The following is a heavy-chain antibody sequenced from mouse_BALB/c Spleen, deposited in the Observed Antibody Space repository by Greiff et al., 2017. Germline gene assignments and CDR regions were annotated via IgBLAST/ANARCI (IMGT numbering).Heavy chain of an antibody. CDR1: GFTFSSFG. V-gene: IGHV5-17*02. CDR3: ARRGGSSWFAY. J-gene: IGHJ3*01. Sequence: EVHLVESGGGLVQPGGSRKLSCAASGFTFSSFGMHWVRQAPEKGLEWVAYISSGSNTIYYADTVKGRFTISRDNPKNTLFLQMTSLRSEDTAMYYCARRGGSSWFAYWGQGTLVTVSA. CDR2: ISSGSNTI.